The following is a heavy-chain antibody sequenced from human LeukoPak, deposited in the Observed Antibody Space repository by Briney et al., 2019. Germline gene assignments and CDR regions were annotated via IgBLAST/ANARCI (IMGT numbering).Heavy chain of an antibody. CDR1: GGSFSGYY. Sequence: KPSETLSLTCAVYGGSFSGYYWSWIRQPPGKGLEWIGEINHSGSTNYNPSLKSRVTISVDTSKNRFSLKLSSVTAADTAVYYCARGGYSGYGSWGQGTLVTVSS. J-gene: IGHJ5*02. V-gene: IGHV4-34*01. CDR3: ARGGYSGYGS. CDR2: INHSGST. D-gene: IGHD5-12*01.